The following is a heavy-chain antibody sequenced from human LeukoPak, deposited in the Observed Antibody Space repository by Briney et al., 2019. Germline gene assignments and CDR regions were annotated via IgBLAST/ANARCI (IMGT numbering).Heavy chain of an antibody. Sequence: ASVKVSCKASGGTFSSYPISWVRQAPGQGLEWMGGIIPIFGTANYAQKFQGRVTITADESTSTAYMELSSLRSEDTAVYYCARGLPSYYDSSGYNHFDYWGQGTLVTVSS. CDR2: IIPIFGTA. J-gene: IGHJ4*02. V-gene: IGHV1-69*13. D-gene: IGHD3-22*01. CDR1: GGTFSSYP. CDR3: ARGLPSYYDSSGYNHFDY.